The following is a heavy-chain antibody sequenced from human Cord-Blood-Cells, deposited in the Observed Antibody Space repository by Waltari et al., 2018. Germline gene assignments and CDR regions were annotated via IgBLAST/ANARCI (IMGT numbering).Heavy chain of an antibody. CDR2: IIPIFGTA. J-gene: IGHJ4*02. V-gene: IGHV1-69*12. CDR3: ARLSSDCSGGSCYYFDY. CDR1: GGTFSSYA. D-gene: IGHD2-15*01. Sequence: QVQLVQSGAEVKKPGSSVKVSCKASGGTFSSYAISWVRQAPGQGLEWMGGIIPIFGTANYAQKFQGRVTITADESTSTAYMELSSLRSEDTAVYYCARLSSDCSGGSCYYFDYWGQGTLVTVSS.